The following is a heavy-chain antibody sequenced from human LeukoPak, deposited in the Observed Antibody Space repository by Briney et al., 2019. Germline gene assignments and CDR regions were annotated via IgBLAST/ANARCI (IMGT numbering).Heavy chain of an antibody. D-gene: IGHD6-19*01. CDR3: VRFKRAGGWSYFDY. V-gene: IGHV4-61*08. Sequence: SETLSLTCTVSGGSISSGDYYWSWIRQPPGKGLEWIGHIYNSGSTNYSPSLKSRVTISVDTSKTQFSLKLSSVTAADTAVYYCVRFKRAGGWSYFDYWGQGTLVTVSS. CDR2: IYNSGST. CDR1: GGSISSGDYY. J-gene: IGHJ4*02.